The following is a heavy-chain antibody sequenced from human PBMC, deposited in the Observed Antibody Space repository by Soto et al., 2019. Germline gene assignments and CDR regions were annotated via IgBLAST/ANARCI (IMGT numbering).Heavy chain of an antibody. CDR3: AKAINIVVVIAITAFDI. CDR1: GFTFDDYA. Sequence: PGGSLRLSCAASGFTFDDYAMHWVRQAPGKGLEWVSGISWNSGSIGYADSVKGRFTISRDNAKNSLYLQMNSLRAEDTALYYCAKAINIVVVIAITAFDIWGQGTMVTVSS. V-gene: IGHV3-9*01. D-gene: IGHD2-21*01. CDR2: ISWNSGSI. J-gene: IGHJ3*02.